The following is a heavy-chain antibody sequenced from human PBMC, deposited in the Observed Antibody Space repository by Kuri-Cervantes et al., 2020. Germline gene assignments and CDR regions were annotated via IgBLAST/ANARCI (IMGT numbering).Heavy chain of an antibody. Sequence: GGSLRLSCAASGFTFSSYGMHWVRQAPGKGLEWVAVISYDGSNKYHADSVKGRFTISRDNSKNTLYLQMNSLRAEDTAVYYCARSITMVRGYGMDVWGQGTTVTVSS. CDR3: ARSITMVRGYGMDV. CDR2: ISYDGSNK. J-gene: IGHJ6*02. V-gene: IGHV3-30*03. D-gene: IGHD3-10*01. CDR1: GFTFSSYG.